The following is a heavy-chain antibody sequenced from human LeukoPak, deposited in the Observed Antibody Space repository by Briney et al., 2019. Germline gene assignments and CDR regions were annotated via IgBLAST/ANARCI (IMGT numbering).Heavy chain of an antibody. CDR1: GFTFSSYA. CDR2: ISGSGGNT. Sequence: SGGSLRLSCAASGFTFSSYAMSWVRQAPGKGLEWVSAISGSGGNTYYADSVKGRFTISRDNSKNTLYLQMNSLRAEDTAVYYCAKDLLNLEWLPKYYFDYWGQGTLVTVSS. CDR3: AKDLLNLEWLPKYYFDY. V-gene: IGHV3-23*01. J-gene: IGHJ4*02. D-gene: IGHD3-3*01.